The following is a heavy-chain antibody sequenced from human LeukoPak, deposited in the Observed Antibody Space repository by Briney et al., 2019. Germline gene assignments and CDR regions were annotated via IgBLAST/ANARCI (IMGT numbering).Heavy chain of an antibody. J-gene: IGHJ4*02. CDR3: ARSVGATPLDY. V-gene: IGHV5-51*01. CDR2: IYASDSEP. CDR1: GYRFTSYW. D-gene: IGHD1-26*01. Sequence: GESLEISFKGSGYRFTSYWIAWVRQMPGKGLEWMGIIYASDSEPTYSPSFQGQVTISAAKSISTAYLQWSSLTASDTAMYYCARSVGATPLDYWGQGTPVTVSS.